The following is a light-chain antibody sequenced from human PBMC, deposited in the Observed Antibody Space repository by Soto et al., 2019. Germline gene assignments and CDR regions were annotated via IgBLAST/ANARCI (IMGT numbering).Light chain of an antibody. CDR1: SSDVGSYNL. CDR2: EVS. J-gene: IGLJ1*01. Sequence: QSVLTQPASVSGSPGQSITISCTGTSSDVGSYNLVSWYQQHPGKAPKLVIYEVSKRPSGVSNRFSGSKSGNTASLTISGLQAEDEADYYCCSYATRSYVFGTGTKVTVL. CDR3: CSYATRSYV. V-gene: IGLV2-23*02.